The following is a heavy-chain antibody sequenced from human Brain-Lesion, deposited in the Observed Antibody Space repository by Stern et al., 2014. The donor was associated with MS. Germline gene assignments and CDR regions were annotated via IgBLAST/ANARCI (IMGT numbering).Heavy chain of an antibody. D-gene: IGHD7-27*01. V-gene: IGHV4-39*01. CDR3: ARLTGVVDY. Sequence: QVQLQESGSGLVKPSETLSLTCTVSGGSISRSTYYWGWIRQPPGEGLEWIGSMYYSGSTFYNPSVKSRVTISVDPPKNQFSLKRSSVTAADTAVYYCARLTGVVDYWGQGTLVTVSS. J-gene: IGHJ4*02. CDR2: MYYSGST. CDR1: GGSISRSTYY.